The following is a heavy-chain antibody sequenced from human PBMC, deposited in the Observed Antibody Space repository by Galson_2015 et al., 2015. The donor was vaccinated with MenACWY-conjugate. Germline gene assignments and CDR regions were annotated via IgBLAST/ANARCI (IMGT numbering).Heavy chain of an antibody. CDR2: ISGSGGST. CDR3: AKDLRTIFQLVFDV. J-gene: IGHJ4*02. CDR1: GFRFGDYA. Sequence: SLRLSCAGSGFRFGDYAMTWVRQAPGKGLEWISTISGSGGSTYYADSVKGRFTISRDISKNTLFLQMTSLRADDTAIYYCAKDLRTIFQLVFDVWGQGTLVTVSS. V-gene: IGHV3-23*01. D-gene: IGHD2-15*01.